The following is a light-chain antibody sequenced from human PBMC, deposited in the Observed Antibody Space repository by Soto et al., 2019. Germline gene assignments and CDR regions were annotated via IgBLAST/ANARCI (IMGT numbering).Light chain of an antibody. CDR1: SSDVGGYNY. CDR3: NSYRSSITPVV. Sequence: QSALTQPPSASGSPGQSVTISCTGTSSDVGGYNYVSWYQQHPGKAPKLMIYEVSKRPSGVPDRFSGSKSGNTASLTVSGLQAEDEADYYCNSYRSSITPVVFGGGTKLTVL. V-gene: IGLV2-8*01. J-gene: IGLJ2*01. CDR2: EVS.